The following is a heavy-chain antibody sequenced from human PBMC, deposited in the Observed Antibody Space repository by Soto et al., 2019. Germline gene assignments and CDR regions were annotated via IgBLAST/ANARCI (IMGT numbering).Heavy chain of an antibody. CDR3: ARDLYPFTVWWFDP. CDR2: IWYDGSNK. Sequence: GGSLRLSCAASGFTFSSYGMHWVRQAPGKGLEWVAVIWYDGSNKYYADSVKGRFTISRDNSKNTLYLQMNSLRAEDTAVYYCARDLYPFTVWWFDPWGQGTLVTVSS. V-gene: IGHV3-33*01. D-gene: IGHD4-4*01. J-gene: IGHJ5*02. CDR1: GFTFSSYG.